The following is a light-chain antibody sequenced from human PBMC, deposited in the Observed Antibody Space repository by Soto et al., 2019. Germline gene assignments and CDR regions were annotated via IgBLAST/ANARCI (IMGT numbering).Light chain of an antibody. CDR2: DNI. J-gene: IGLJ2*01. CDR3: GTWDSSLSGGV. V-gene: IGLV1-51*01. Sequence: QSVLTQPPSVSAAPGQTVTISCSGSNSNIGTKSVCWYQQLPGTAPKLLIYDNIKRPSGIPDRFSASKSGTSATLAITGLQTGDEADYYCGTWDSSLSGGVFGGGTKVTVL. CDR1: NSNIGTKS.